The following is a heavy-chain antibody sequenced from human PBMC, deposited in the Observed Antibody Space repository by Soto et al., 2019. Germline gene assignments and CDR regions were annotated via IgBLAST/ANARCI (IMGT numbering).Heavy chain of an antibody. D-gene: IGHD2-21*02. V-gene: IGHV1-69*12. Sequence: QVQLVQSGAEVKKPGSSVKVSCKSSGGTFSSYAISWVRQAPGQGLEWMGGIIPIFGTANYAQKFQGRVTITADESTSTAYMELSSLRSEDTAVYYCARDNMVVTAIPVDYYYGMDVWGQGTTVTVSS. CDR2: IIPIFGTA. J-gene: IGHJ6*02. CDR1: GGTFSSYA. CDR3: ARDNMVVTAIPVDYYYGMDV.